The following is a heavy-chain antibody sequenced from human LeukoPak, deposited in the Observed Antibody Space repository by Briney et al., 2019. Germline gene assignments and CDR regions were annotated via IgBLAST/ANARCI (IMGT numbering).Heavy chain of an antibody. CDR2: IKSKTDGGTT. V-gene: IGHV3-15*01. CDR3: TTVSSGWFKGYYYYMDV. D-gene: IGHD6-13*01. J-gene: IGHJ6*03. Sequence: GGSLRLSCAASGFTFSNAWMSWVRQAPGKGLEWVGRIKSKTDGGTTDYAAPVKGRFTISRDDSKNTLYLQMNSLKTEDTAVYYCTTVSSGWFKGYYYYMDVWGKGTTVTVSS. CDR1: GFTFSNAW.